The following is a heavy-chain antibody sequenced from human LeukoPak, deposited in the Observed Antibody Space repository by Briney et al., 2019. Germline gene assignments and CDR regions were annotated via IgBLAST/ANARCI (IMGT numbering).Heavy chain of an antibody. D-gene: IGHD2-15*01. CDR2: ISAYNGNT. Sequence: ASVKVSCKASGYTFTSYGISWVRQAPGQGLEWMGWISAYNGNTNYAQKLQGRVTMTTDTSTSTAYMELRSLRSEDTAVYYCARAGGIVVVVAYGMDVWGQGTTVTVSS. CDR3: ARAGGIVVVVAYGMDV. CDR1: GYTFTSYG. V-gene: IGHV1-18*01. J-gene: IGHJ6*02.